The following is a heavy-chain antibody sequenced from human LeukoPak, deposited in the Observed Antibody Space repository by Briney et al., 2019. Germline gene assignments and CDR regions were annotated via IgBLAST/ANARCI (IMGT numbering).Heavy chain of an antibody. CDR3: AKYFRADSGNYYRSFDY. J-gene: IGHJ4*02. V-gene: IGHV3-7*05. D-gene: IGHD1-26*01. CDR2: IKEDGSEK. Sequence: GGSLRLSCAASGFTFSDNWMSWVRQAPGKGLEWVANIKEDGSEKNYVDSVKGRFTISRDNAKNSLYLQMISLRAEDTAVYYCAKYFRADSGNYYRSFDYWGQGTLVTASS. CDR1: GFTFSDNW.